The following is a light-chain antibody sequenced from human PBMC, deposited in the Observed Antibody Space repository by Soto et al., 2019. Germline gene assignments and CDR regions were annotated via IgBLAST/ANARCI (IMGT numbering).Light chain of an antibody. Sequence: DIQMTQSPSSLSASVGDRVTITCRASQSISSYLSWYQQKPGRAPKLLIYTASNLQIEVPSKLPCRGSGTDFTLNTGSLHPEDIATYYCQHRHSDPLFTFGHGTRLYIK. CDR1: QSISSY. CDR2: TAS. J-gene: IGKJ5*01. V-gene: IGKV1-39*01. CDR3: QHRHSDPLFT.